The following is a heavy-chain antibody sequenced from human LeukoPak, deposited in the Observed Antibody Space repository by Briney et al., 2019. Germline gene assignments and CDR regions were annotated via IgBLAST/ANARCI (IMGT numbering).Heavy chain of an antibody. D-gene: IGHD4-17*01. J-gene: IGHJ4*02. Sequence: PSETLSLTCTVSGGSISSYYWSWIRQPPGKGLEWIGYIYYSGSTNYNPSLKSRVTISVDASKNQFSLKLSSVTAADTAVYYCARQRRLRCFDYWGQGTLVTVSS. CDR2: IYYSGST. V-gene: IGHV4-59*08. CDR1: GGSISSYY. CDR3: ARQRRLRCFDY.